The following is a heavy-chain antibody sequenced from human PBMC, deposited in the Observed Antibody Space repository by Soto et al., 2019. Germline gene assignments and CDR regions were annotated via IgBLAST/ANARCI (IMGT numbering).Heavy chain of an antibody. D-gene: IGHD3-22*01. Sequence: QLQLHESGPGLVKPSETLSLTCTVSGGSISSSNYYWAWIRQPPGKGLEWIGSFYYTGSTYYNPFLKSRVTVSVDTSKNQFSLKLSSVTAADTAVYYYARPIEAGISGYYHWGQGTLVTVSS. V-gene: IGHV4-39*01. CDR3: ARPIEAGISGYYH. CDR2: FYYTGST. CDR1: GGSISSSNYY. J-gene: IGHJ5*02.